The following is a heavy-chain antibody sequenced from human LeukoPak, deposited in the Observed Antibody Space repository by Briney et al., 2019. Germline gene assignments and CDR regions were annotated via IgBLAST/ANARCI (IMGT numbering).Heavy chain of an antibody. CDR1: GFTLRSYW. CDR2: INSDGSTT. V-gene: IGHV3-74*01. J-gene: IGHJ3*02. CDR3: VRDGVGFDI. Sequence: WGSLRLSCAAAGFTLRSYWIHWVRQAPGKGLVWVSRINSDGSTTDYADSVKGRFTISRDNAKNTLYLTAEDTAVYYCVRDGVGFDIWGQGTMVTVSS.